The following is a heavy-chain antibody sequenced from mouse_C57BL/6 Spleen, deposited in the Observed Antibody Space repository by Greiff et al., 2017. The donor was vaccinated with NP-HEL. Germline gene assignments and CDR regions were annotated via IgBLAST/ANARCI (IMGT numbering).Heavy chain of an antibody. CDR1: GYTFTSYG. D-gene: IGHD2-4*01. J-gene: IGHJ4*01. V-gene: IGHV1-81*01. Sequence: QVQLQQSGAELARPGASVKLPCKASGYTFTSYGISWVKQRTGQGLEWIGEIYPRSGNTYYNEKFKGKATLTADKSSSTAYMELRSLTSEDSAVYFCAREGNDYEDYAMDYWGQGTSVTVSS. CDR3: AREGNDYEDYAMDY. CDR2: IYPRSGNT.